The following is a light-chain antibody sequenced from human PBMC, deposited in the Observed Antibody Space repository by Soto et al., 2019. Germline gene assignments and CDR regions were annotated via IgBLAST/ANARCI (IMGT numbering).Light chain of an antibody. Sequence: HLPRWRSFLSASVGDRITFTWLASQGTNSYLAWFQQKRGRAPKLLIYGVATLHSGVPARVSGSGSGTDFTLTISILQPEDFATYYSQLLNACPLTFGQGTRLEIK. V-gene: IGKV1-9*01. CDR3: QLLNACPLT. CDR1: QGTNSY. J-gene: IGKJ5*01. CDR2: GVA.